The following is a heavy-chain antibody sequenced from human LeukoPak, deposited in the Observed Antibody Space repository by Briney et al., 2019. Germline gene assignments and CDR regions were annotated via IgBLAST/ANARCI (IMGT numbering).Heavy chain of an antibody. CDR3: ARSSGGALLRFLEWLPYFDY. J-gene: IGHJ4*02. Sequence: ASVKVSCKASGYTFTSYYMHWVRQAPGQGLEWMGIINPSGGSTSYAQKFQGRVTMTRDMSTSTAYTELSSLRSEDTAVYYCARSSGGALLRFLEWLPYFDYWGQGTLVTVSS. D-gene: IGHD3-3*01. V-gene: IGHV1-46*01. CDR1: GYTFTSYY. CDR2: INPSGGST.